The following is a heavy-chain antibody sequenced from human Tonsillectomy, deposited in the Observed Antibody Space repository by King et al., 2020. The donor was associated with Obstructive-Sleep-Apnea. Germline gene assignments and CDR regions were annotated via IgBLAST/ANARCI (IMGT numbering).Heavy chain of an antibody. CDR3: ARVGGGYTLGFYYGMDV. Sequence: VQLVQSGAEVKKPGASVKVSCKASGYTFTNYGITWVRQAPGQGPEWMGWISAYNGNTNYAQKLQGRVTMTTDTSTSTAYMELRSLRSDDTAVDYCARVGGGYTLGFYYGMDVWGQGTTVTVSS. CDR2: ISAYNGNT. V-gene: IGHV1-18*01. CDR1: GYTFTNYG. J-gene: IGHJ6*02. D-gene: IGHD5-12*01.